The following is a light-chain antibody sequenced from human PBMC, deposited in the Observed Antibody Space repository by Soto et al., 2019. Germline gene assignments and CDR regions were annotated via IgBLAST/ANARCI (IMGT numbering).Light chain of an antibody. CDR2: DAS. Sequence: DVQMTQSPSSVSASLESSHSISCRASQGISNWLAWYQQKPGRAPKLLIYDASTLESGVPSRFSGSGSGTEFTLTISSLQTDDFATYYCQQYNSYSSWKFGQGTKVDIK. CDR1: QGISNW. CDR3: QQYNSYSSWK. V-gene: IGKV1-5*01. J-gene: IGKJ1*01.